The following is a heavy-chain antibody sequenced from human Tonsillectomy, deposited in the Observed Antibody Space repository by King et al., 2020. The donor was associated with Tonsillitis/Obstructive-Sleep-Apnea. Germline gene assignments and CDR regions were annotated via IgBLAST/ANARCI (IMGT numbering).Heavy chain of an antibody. CDR3: ARASSTTWDYYFMDV. CDR1: GFTFTTYG. J-gene: IGHJ6*03. CDR2: IWYDGSNK. V-gene: IGHV3-33*01. Sequence: VQLVESGGGVVQPGRSLRLSCVASGFTFTTYGMSWVRQAPGQGLEWVAVIWYDGSNKYYSDSVKGRFTISRDNSKNTLYLQMNSLRAEDTAVYYCARASSTTWDYYFMDVWGTGTTVTVSS. D-gene: IGHD2-2*01.